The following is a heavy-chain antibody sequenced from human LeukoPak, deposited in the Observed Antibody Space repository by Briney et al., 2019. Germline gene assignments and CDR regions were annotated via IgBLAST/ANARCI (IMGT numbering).Heavy chain of an antibody. CDR2: ISPNSGGT. CDR3: ARVRSGYDSAYYYYMDV. CDR1: GYTFTDYY. V-gene: IGHV1-2*02. J-gene: IGHJ6*03. Sequence: GASVKVSCKASGYTFTDYYMHWVRQAPGQGLEWMGWISPNSGGTNYAQKFQGRVTMTRDTSISTTYMELSSLTSDDTAVYYCARVRSGYDSAYYYYMDVWGKGTTVTISS. D-gene: IGHD5-12*01.